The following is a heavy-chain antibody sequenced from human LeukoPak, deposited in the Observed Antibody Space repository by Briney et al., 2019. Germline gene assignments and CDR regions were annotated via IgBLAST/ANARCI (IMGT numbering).Heavy chain of an antibody. J-gene: IGHJ4*02. CDR1: GGSISSYY. V-gene: IGHV4-59*01. CDR3: ASQGWLQLQPFDY. CDR2: IYYSGST. Sequence: SETLSLTCTVSGGSISSYYWSWIQQPPGKGLEWIGYIYYSGSTNYNPSLKSRVTISVDTSKNQFSLKLSSVTAADTAVYYCASQGWLQLQPFDYWGQGTLVTVSS. D-gene: IGHD5-24*01.